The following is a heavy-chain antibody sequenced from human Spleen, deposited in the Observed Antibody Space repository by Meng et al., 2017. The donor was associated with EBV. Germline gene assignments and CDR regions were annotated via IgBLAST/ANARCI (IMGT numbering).Heavy chain of an antibody. V-gene: IGHV4-34*01. CDR1: GGSFSDHY. CDR3: ARDGGYASGTYYPIDP. J-gene: IGHJ5*02. D-gene: IGHD3-10*01. Sequence: QVRLQHGGAGLLRPSETLSPTCAGYGGSFSDHYWTWIRQPPGKGLEWIGEINHGGSTNCNPSLKSRATISVDTSKNQFSLKLSSVTAADTAVYYCARDGGYASGTYYPIDPWGQGTLVTVSS. CDR2: INHGGST.